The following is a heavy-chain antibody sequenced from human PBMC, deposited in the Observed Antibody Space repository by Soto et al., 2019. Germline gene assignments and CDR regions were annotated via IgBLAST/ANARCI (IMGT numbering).Heavy chain of an antibody. V-gene: IGHV1-3*01. CDR2: INAQNGRT. J-gene: IGHJ6*03. CDR1: GYTFTDKL. Sequence: QVQLVQSGAAVEKPGASVKVSCKTSGYTFTDKLIHWVRQAPGQRLEWMGWINAQNGRTVYSHKFQDRVTITRDTAASTAYMELSRLRYEDTAVYFCARDSGGIPYYMDVWGKGTTVTVSS. CDR3: ARDSGGIPYYMDV. D-gene: IGHD2-21*01.